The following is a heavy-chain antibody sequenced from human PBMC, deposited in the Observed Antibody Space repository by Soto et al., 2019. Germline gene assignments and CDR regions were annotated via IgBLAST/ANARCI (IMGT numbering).Heavy chain of an antibody. CDR3: ATQYGDYYYYGMDV. CDR1: GYSFTSYW. D-gene: IGHD4-17*01. Sequence: GESLKISCKGSGYSFTSYWISWVRQMSGKGLEWMGRIDPSDSYTNYSPSFQGHVTISADKSISTAYLQWSSLKASDTAMYYCATQYGDYYYYGMDVWGQGTTVTVS. J-gene: IGHJ6*02. V-gene: IGHV5-10-1*01. CDR2: IDPSDSYT.